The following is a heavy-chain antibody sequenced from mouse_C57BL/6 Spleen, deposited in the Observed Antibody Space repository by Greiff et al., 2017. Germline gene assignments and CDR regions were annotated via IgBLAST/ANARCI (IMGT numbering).Heavy chain of an antibody. CDR1: GFTFSSYA. D-gene: IGHD2-4*01. CDR3: ARVLYDYDGAFDY. Sequence: EVQVVESGGGLVKPGGSLKLSCAASGFTFSSYAMSWVRQTPEKRLAWVATISDGGSYTYYPDNVKGRFTISRDNAKTLLYLQMSPLKSEDTAMYYCARVLYDYDGAFDYWGQGTTLTVSS. J-gene: IGHJ2*01. CDR2: ISDGGSYT. V-gene: IGHV5-4*01.